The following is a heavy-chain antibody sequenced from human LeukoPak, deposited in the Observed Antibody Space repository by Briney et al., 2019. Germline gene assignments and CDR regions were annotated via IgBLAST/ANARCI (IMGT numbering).Heavy chain of an antibody. CDR1: GFTFSIYA. J-gene: IGHJ4*02. D-gene: IGHD3-22*01. Sequence: GGSLRLSCAASGFTFSIYAMSWVRQAPGKGLEWVSAISGSGGSTYYADSVKGRFTISRDNSKNTLYLQMNSLRAEDTAVYYCAKLPITMIVVVTHFHYWGQGTLVTVSS. CDR2: ISGSGGST. V-gene: IGHV3-23*01. CDR3: AKLPITMIVVVTHFHY.